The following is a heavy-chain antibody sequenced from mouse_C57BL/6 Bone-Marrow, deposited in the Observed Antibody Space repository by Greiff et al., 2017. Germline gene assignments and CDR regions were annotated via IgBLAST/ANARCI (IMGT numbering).Heavy chain of an antibody. J-gene: IGHJ4*01. V-gene: IGHV1-50*01. Sequence: QVQLQQSGAELAKPGASVKLSCKASGYTFTSYWMQWVKQRPGQGLEWIGEIDPSDSYTNYNQKFKGKATLTVDTSSSTAYMQLSSLTSEDSAVYYCASWVYAMDYWGQGTSVTVSS. CDR1: GYTFTSYW. CDR2: IDPSDSYT. D-gene: IGHD4-1*01. CDR3: ASWVYAMDY.